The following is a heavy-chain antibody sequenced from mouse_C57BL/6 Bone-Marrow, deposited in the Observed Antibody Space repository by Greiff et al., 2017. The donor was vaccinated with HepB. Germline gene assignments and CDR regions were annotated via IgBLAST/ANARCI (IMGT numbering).Heavy chain of an antibody. Sequence: VQLQQSGAELAKPGSSVKLSCKAPGHTFPSYWTHWVKQRPGQGLEWIGYINPSRGYTKYNQKFKDKATLTADKSSSTACMQLSSLTYEDSTVYYCARGGLRFLYYYAMDYWGQGTSVADSS. CDR1: GHTFPSYW. D-gene: IGHD2-2*01. V-gene: IGHV1-7*01. J-gene: IGHJ4*01. CDR3: ARGGLRFLYYYAMDY. CDR2: INPSRGYT.